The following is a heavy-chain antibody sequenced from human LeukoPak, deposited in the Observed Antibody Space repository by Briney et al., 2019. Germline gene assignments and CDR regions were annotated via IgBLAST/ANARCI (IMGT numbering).Heavy chain of an antibody. J-gene: IGHJ4*02. Sequence: GASVKVSCKTSGFNLIGYYIHWVRQAPGQGLEWMGWINRNNGGTNFAQKFQDRVTMTRDTSISTAYMELSGLTFDDTALYYCTTGQEIVLLDYWGQGTLVTVSS. CDR1: GFNLIGYY. V-gene: IGHV1-2*02. CDR3: TTGQEIVLLDY. CDR2: INRNNGGT. D-gene: IGHD2-8*01.